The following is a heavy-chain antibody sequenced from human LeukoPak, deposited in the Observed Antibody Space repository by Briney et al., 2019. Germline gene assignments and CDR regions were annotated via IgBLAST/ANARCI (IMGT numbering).Heavy chain of an antibody. V-gene: IGHV3-23*01. CDR1: GFTSSHYS. Sequence: PGGSLRLSCAASGFTSSHYSMSWVRQAPGKGLEWVSTITGSGDRTYYADSVKGRFTISRDNSKNTLYLQMNSLRAEDTAVYYCARTYYYGSGSNDYWGQGTLVTVSS. J-gene: IGHJ4*02. D-gene: IGHD3-10*01. CDR3: ARTYYYGSGSNDY. CDR2: ITGSGDRT.